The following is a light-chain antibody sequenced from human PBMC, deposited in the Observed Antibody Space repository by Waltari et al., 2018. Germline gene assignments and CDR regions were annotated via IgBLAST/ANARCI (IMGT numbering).Light chain of an antibody. Sequence: QSALTQPASVSGSPGQSITISCTASSSDVCGFNYVSWYQQYPTEPPQVIIFDVSNRPSGISNRFSGSKSGNTASLTISSLQAGDEADYYCSSYTSSALWVFGGGTKLTVL. V-gene: IGLV2-14*01. CDR1: SSDVCGFNY. CDR2: DVS. CDR3: SSYTSSALWV. J-gene: IGLJ3*02.